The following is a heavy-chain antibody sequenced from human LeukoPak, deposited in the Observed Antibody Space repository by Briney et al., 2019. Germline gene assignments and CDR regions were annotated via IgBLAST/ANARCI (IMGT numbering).Heavy chain of an antibody. J-gene: IGHJ4*02. D-gene: IGHD2-15*01. CDR2: IIGSSSYI. Sequence: GGSLRLSCAASGFTFSSYSMNWVRQAPGKGLEWVSSIIGSSSYIYYADSVKGRFTISRDNARNSLYLQMNSLRAEDTAVYYCARDLSYCSGGSCYSDYFDYRGQGTLVTVSS. V-gene: IGHV3-21*01. CDR3: ARDLSYCSGGSCYSDYFDY. CDR1: GFTFSSYS.